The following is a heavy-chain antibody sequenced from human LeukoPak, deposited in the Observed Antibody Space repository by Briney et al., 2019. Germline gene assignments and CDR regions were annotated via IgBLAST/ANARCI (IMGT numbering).Heavy chain of an antibody. J-gene: IGHJ4*02. Sequence: PGGSLRLSCAASGFIFSSYAMHWVRQAPGKGLEWVAVISYDGSNKYYADSVKGRFTISRDNSKNTLYLQMNSLRAEDTAVYYCAKALPDYWGQGTLVTVSS. CDR2: ISYDGSNK. CDR3: AKALPDY. V-gene: IGHV3-30*18. CDR1: GFIFSSYA.